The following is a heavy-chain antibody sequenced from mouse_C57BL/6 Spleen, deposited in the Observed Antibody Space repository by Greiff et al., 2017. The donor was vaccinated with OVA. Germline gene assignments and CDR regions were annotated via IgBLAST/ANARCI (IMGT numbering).Heavy chain of an antibody. CDR1: GYTFTSYW. V-gene: IGHV1-69*01. J-gene: IGHJ3*01. CDR3: LYYDYDGFAY. Sequence: VQLQQPGAELVMPGASVKLSCKASGYTFTSYWMHWVKQRPGQGLEWIGEIDPSDSYTNYNQKFKGKSTLTVDKSSSTAYMQLSSLTSEDSAVYYCLYYDYDGFAYWGQGTLVTVSA. CDR2: IDPSDSYT. D-gene: IGHD2-4*01.